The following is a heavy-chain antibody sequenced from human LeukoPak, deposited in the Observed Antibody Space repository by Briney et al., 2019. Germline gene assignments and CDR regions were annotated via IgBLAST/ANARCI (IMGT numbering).Heavy chain of an antibody. CDR3: QLNIVVVPAAIREVGATPAY. D-gene: IGHD2-2*02. V-gene: IGHV1-69*02. CDR2: IIPILGIA. Sequence: RASVKVSCKASGGTFSSYTISWVRQAPGQGLEWMERIIPILGIANYAQKFQGRVTITADKSTSTAYMELSSLRSEDTAVYYCQLNIVVVPAAIREVGATPAYWGQGTLVTVSS. J-gene: IGHJ4*02. CDR1: GGTFSSYT.